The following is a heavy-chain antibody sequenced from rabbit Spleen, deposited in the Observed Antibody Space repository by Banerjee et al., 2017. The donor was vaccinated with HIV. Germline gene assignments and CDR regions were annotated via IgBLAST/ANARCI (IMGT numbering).Heavy chain of an antibody. V-gene: IGHV1S45*01. J-gene: IGHJ4*01. Sequence: QEQLEESGGDLVKPEGSLTLTCTASGFSFSSSYLICWVRQAPGKGLEWIACINTGDEHTDYASWAKGRFTISKTSSTTVTLQMTSLTAADTATYFCARDLGHSLGSFKLWGQGTLVTVS. CDR3: ARDLGHSLGSFKL. CDR2: INTGDEHT. D-gene: IGHD3-1*01. CDR1: GFSFSSSYL.